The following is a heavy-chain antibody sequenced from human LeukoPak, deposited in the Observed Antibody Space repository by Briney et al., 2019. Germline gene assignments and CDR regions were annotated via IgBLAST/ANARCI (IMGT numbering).Heavy chain of an antibody. CDR3: AKEGYDSSGTWYYFDY. D-gene: IGHD3-22*01. Sequence: GGSLRLSCAASGFTFSSYAMSWVRQAPGKGLEWVSAISGSGGSTYYADSVKGRFTISRDNSKNTLYLQMNSLRAEDTAVYYCAKEGYDSSGTWYYFDYWGQGTLSPSPQ. J-gene: IGHJ4*02. V-gene: IGHV3-23*01. CDR2: ISGSGGST. CDR1: GFTFSSYA.